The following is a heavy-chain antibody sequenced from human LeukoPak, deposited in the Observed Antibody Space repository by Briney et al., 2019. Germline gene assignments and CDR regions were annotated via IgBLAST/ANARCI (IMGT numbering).Heavy chain of an antibody. Sequence: PGGSLRLSCAASGFTFSSYAMSWVRQAPGKELEWVSAISGSGGSTYYADSVKGRFTISRDNSKNTLYLQMNSLRAEDTAVYYCAKRHYSSGYQHRFDYWGQGTLVTVSS. D-gene: IGHD3-22*01. J-gene: IGHJ4*02. CDR1: GFTFSSYA. V-gene: IGHV3-23*01. CDR2: ISGSGGST. CDR3: AKRHYSSGYQHRFDY.